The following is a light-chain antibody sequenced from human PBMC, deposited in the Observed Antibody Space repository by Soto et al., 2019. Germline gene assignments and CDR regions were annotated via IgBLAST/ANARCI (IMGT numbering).Light chain of an antibody. V-gene: IGLV2-8*01. CDR2: EVT. Sequence: QSALTQPPSASGFPGQSVTISCTGTSSDVGYYDYVSWYQQHPGKAPKLVIYEVTKRPSGVPDRVSASKSGNTASLTVSGLRAEDEADYYCAAWDDGLHSYVLGTGTKLTVL. CDR3: AAWDDGLHSYV. J-gene: IGLJ1*01. CDR1: SSDVGYYDY.